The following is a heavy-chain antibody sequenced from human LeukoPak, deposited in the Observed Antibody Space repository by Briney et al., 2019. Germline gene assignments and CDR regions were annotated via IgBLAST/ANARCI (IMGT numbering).Heavy chain of an antibody. CDR3: ASLAARSFLYYYYMDV. J-gene: IGHJ6*03. Sequence: GGSLRLSCAASGFPFSSYSMNWVRQAPGKGLEWVSSISSSSSYIYYADSVKGRFTISRDNAKNSLYLQMNSLRAEDTAVYYCASLAARSFLYYYYMDVWGKGTTVTVSS. D-gene: IGHD6-6*01. CDR1: GFPFSSYS. V-gene: IGHV3-21*01. CDR2: ISSSSSYI.